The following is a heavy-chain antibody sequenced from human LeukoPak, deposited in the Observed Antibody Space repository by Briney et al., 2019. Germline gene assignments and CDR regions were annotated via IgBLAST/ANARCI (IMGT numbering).Heavy chain of an antibody. CDR3: AKDIRATAMVGPFDY. CDR2: ISWNSGSI. J-gene: IGHJ4*02. D-gene: IGHD5-18*01. V-gene: IGHV3-9*01. CDR1: GFTFDDYA. Sequence: PGRSLRLSCAASGFTFDDYAMNRVRQAPGKGLEWVSGISWNSGSIGYADSVKGRFTISRDNAKNSLYLQMNSLRAEDTAVYYCAKDIRATAMVGPFDYGGQGTLVTVSS.